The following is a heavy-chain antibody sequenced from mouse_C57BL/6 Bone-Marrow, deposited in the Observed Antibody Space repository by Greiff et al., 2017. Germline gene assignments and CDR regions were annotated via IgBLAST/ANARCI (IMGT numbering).Heavy chain of an antibody. Sequence: QFQLQQPGAELVMPGASVKLSCKASGYTFTSYWMHWVKQRPGQGLEWIGEIDPSDSYTNYIQKFKGKSTLTVDKSSSPAYMQLSSLTSEDSAVYYCAREGSSSYWYFDVWGTGTTVTVSS. V-gene: IGHV1-69*01. CDR2: IDPSDSYT. CDR3: AREGSSSYWYFDV. D-gene: IGHD1-1*01. CDR1: GYTFTSYW. J-gene: IGHJ1*03.